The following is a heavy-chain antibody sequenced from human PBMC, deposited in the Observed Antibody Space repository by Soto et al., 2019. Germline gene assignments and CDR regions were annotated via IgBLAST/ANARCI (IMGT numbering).Heavy chain of an antibody. Sequence: GGSLRLSCAASGFIFKMYWMHWVRQSPGKGLVWISRIYNDGTCSDYADSVRGRFTISRDNVDDALYLQMNNLRAEDTGVYYCTRGPRPISTGTGAYWGQGTQVTVSS. CDR2: IYNDGTCS. D-gene: IGHD3-10*01. V-gene: IGHV3-74*01. J-gene: IGHJ4*02. CDR3: TRGPRPISTGTGAY. CDR1: GFIFKMYW.